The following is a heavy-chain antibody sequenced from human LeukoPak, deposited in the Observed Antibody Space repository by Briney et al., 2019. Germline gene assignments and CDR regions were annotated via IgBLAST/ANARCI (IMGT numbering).Heavy chain of an antibody. D-gene: IGHD6-13*01. CDR1: GGSFSGYY. CDR2: INHSGST. CDR3: ARAGPGAAGGVGFDS. Sequence: SETLSLTCAVYGGSFSGYYWNWIRQPPGKGLEWLGEINHSGSTNYNPSLKSRVTISVDTSKNQFSLKLSSVTAADTAVYYCARAGPGAAGGVGFDSWGQGTLVTVSS. J-gene: IGHJ4*02. V-gene: IGHV4-34*01.